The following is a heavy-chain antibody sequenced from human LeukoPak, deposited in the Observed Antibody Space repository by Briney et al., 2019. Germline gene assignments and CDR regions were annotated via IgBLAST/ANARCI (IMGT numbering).Heavy chain of an antibody. D-gene: IGHD1-14*01. V-gene: IGHV3-74*01. CDR1: GFTFSNYW. Sequence: GGSLRLSCAASGFTFSNYWMHWVRQAPGKGLVWVSRIYTDGSSTNYADSVKGRFTISRDNAKNTLYLQMNSLKGEDTAVYYCARGASNRFDYWGQGTLVTVSS. CDR3: ARGASNRFDY. J-gene: IGHJ4*02. CDR2: IYTDGSST.